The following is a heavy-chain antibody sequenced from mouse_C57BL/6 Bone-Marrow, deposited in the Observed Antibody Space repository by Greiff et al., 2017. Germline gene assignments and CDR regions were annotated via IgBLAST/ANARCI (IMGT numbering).Heavy chain of an antibody. V-gene: IGHV5-9*01. J-gene: IGHJ3*01. D-gene: IGHD1-1*01. CDR1: GFTFSSYT. CDR2: ISGGGGNT. CDR3: AILYYYGSSYPPWFAY. Sequence: EVKLEESGGGLVKPGGSLKLSCAASGFTFSSYTMSWVRHTPEKRLEWVATISGGGGNTYYPDSVKGRFTISRDNAKNTLYLQMSSLSSEDTALYYCAILYYYGSSYPPWFAYWGQGTLVTVSA.